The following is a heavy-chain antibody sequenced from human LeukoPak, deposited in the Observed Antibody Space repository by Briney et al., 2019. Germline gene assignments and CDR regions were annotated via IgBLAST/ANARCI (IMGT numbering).Heavy chain of an antibody. Sequence: PGGSLRLSCAASGFTFSSYWMHWVRQAPGKGLVWVSRVESDGSSTSYADSVKGRFTISRDNAKSTLYLQMNSLRAEDTAVYYCARRSGIAAAGMDVWGKGTTVTVSS. CDR3: ARRSGIAAAGMDV. D-gene: IGHD6-13*01. V-gene: IGHV3-74*01. J-gene: IGHJ6*04. CDR2: VESDGSST. CDR1: GFTFSSYW.